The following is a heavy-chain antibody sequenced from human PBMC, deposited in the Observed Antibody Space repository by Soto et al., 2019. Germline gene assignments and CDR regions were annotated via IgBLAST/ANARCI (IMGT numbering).Heavy chain of an antibody. Sequence: EVQLVESGGGLVQPGGSLRLSCVASGFTFSTDSMNWVRQAPGKGLEWVAHIRTSGATRYYADSVKGRFTISRDNAKTSLYLQMDSLRNEDTAVYYCARFFGSGFDYWGQGTLVTVSS. J-gene: IGHJ4*02. CDR2: IRTSGATR. CDR3: ARFFGSGFDY. V-gene: IGHV3-48*02. D-gene: IGHD6-19*01. CDR1: GFTFSTDS.